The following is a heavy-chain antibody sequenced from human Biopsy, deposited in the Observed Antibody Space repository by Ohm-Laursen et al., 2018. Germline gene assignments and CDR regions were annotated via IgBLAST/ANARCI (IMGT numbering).Heavy chain of an antibody. D-gene: IGHD1-26*01. V-gene: IGHV4-59*01. CDR3: ARVGAGAPSIDYFDY. CDR1: GGSIGSFF. Sequence: SETLSLTCPVSGGSIGSFFWSWIRQPPGKGLEWIGYIYYSGSTNYNPSLRSRVTISVDRSKNQFSLELSSVTAADTAVYYCARVGAGAPSIDYFDYWGQGALVIVSP. CDR2: IYYSGST. J-gene: IGHJ4*02.